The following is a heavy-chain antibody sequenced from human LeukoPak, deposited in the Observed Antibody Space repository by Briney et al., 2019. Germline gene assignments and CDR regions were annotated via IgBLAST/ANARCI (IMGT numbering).Heavy chain of an antibody. CDR1: GGSISSSSYY. V-gene: IGHV4-39*01. CDR2: IYYSGST. Sequence: SETLSLTCTVSGGSISSSSYYWGWIRQPPGKGLEWIGSIYYSGSTYYNPSLKSRVTISVDTSKNQFSLKLSSVTAADTAVYYCASFLGMPNYYFDYWGQGTLVTVSS. CDR3: ASFLGMPNYYFDY. J-gene: IGHJ4*02. D-gene: IGHD7-27*01.